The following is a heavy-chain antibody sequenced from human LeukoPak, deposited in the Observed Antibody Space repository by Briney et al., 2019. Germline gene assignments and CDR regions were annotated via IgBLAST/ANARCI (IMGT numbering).Heavy chain of an antibody. CDR2: INHSGST. J-gene: IGHJ5*02. V-gene: IGHV4-30-2*01. Sequence: PSQTLSLTCAVSGGSISSGGYSWSWIRQPPGKGLEWIGEINHSGSTNYNPSLKSRVTISVDTSKNQFSLKLSSVTAADTAVYYCARTYDYVWGSYPKSGEDWFDPWGQGTLVTVSS. D-gene: IGHD3-16*02. CDR3: ARTYDYVWGSYPKSGEDWFDP. CDR1: GGSISSGGYS.